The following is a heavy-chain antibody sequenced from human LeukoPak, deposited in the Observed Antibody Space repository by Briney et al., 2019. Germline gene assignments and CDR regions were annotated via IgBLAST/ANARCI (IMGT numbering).Heavy chain of an antibody. V-gene: IGHV1-69*13. J-gene: IGHJ4*02. CDR2: IIPIFGTA. CDR3: ARDRGGATRWGSHTPDYFDY. D-gene: IGHD5-12*01. CDR1: GGTFSSYA. Sequence: GASVKVSCKASGGTFSSYAISWVRQAPGQGLEWMGGIIPIFGTANYAQKFQGRVTITADESTSTAYMELSSLRSEDTAVYYCARDRGGATRWGSHTPDYFDYWGQGTLVTVSS.